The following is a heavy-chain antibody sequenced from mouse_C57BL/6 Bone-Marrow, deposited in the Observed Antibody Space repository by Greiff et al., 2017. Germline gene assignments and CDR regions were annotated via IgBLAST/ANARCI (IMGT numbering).Heavy chain of an antibody. V-gene: IGHV5-4*03. CDR3: ARGESPSFDY. CDR2: ISDGGSYT. Sequence: EVMLVESGGGLVKPGGSLKLSCAASGFTFSSYTMSWVRQTPEKRLEWVATISDGGSYTYYPDNVKGRLTISRDNAKNNLYLQMSHLKSEDTAMYYCARGESPSFDYWGQGTTLTVSS. CDR1: GFTFSSYT. J-gene: IGHJ2*01. D-gene: IGHD6-1*01.